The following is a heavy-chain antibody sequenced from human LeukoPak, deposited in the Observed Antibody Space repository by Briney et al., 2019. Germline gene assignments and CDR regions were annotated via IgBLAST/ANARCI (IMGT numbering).Heavy chain of an antibody. CDR2: ISSSGSTI. J-gene: IGHJ4*02. CDR1: GFTFSSYE. D-gene: IGHD6-19*01. V-gene: IGHV3-48*03. CDR3: AGSYSSGWYYFDY. Sequence: GGSLRLSCAASGFTFSSYEMNWVRQAPGKGLEWVSYISSSGSTIYYADSVKGRFTISRDNAKNSLYLQMNSLRAEDTAVYYCAGSYSSGWYYFDYWGQGTLVTVSS.